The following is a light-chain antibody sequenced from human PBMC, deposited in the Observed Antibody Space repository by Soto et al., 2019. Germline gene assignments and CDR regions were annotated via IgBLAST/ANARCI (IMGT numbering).Light chain of an antibody. Sequence: DIQMTQSPSSLSASVGDRVTITCRASQSISNYLNWYQQKPGKAPKLLIYAASSLQSGVPSRFSSSGSGTDFTLTISSLQPEDFATYYCQQSYSTLFTFGPGTKVDIK. J-gene: IGKJ3*01. CDR3: QQSYSTLFT. CDR1: QSISNY. CDR2: AAS. V-gene: IGKV1-39*01.